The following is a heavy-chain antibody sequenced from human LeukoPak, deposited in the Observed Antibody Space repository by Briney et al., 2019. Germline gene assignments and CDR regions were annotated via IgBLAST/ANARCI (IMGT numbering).Heavy chain of an antibody. D-gene: IGHD2-2*01. CDR1: GGTFSSYA. Sequence: ASVKVSCKASGGTFSSYAISWVRQAPGQGLEWMGGIIPIFGTANYAQKFQGRVTITADESTSTAYMELSSLRSEDTAVYYCASDVIRYCSSTSCYGYYYYMDVWGKGTTVTVSS. V-gene: IGHV1-69*13. CDR3: ASDVIRYCSSTSCYGYYYYMDV. CDR2: IIPIFGTA. J-gene: IGHJ6*03.